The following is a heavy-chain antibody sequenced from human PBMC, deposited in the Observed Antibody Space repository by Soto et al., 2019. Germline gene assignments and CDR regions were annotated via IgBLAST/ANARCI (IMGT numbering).Heavy chain of an antibody. Sequence: QVQLQQSGPGLVKPSQTLSLTCTVSGGSISYEYYHWTWIRQSPGKGLEWIGYIHYRGSIIYNPSSKRRVTISVDTSKNQFYLQLSSVTAADTAVYFCAREDDGGDRDYYGLDVWGQGTTVTVSS. CDR1: GGSISYEYYH. V-gene: IGHV4-30-4*08. D-gene: IGHD2-21*02. CDR2: IHYRGSI. J-gene: IGHJ6*02. CDR3: AREDDGGDRDYYGLDV.